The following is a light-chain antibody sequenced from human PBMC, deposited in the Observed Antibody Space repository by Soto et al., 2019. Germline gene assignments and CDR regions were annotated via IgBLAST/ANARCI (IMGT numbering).Light chain of an antibody. V-gene: IGKV3-20*01. J-gene: IGKJ2*01. CDR2: GAS. Sequence: EIVLTQSPGTLSFSPGERATLSCRASQSFRSDSLAWYQQKPGQAPRLLIYGASSRAAGIPDRFSGSGSGTDFTLTVSRLEPEDFALFYCQQYASSHPTFGRGSKVEIX. CDR1: QSFRSDS. CDR3: QQYASSHPT.